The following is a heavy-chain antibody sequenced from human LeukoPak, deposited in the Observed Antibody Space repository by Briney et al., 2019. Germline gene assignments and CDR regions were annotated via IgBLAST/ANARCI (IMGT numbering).Heavy chain of an antibody. J-gene: IGHJ4*02. CDR3: AKVASYYYDSSAYYDH. CDR2: ISGSGGST. CDR1: GFTFSSYA. D-gene: IGHD3-22*01. Sequence: GGSLRLSCEASGFTFSSYAMSWVRQAPGKGLEWVSAISGSGGSTYYADSVKGRFTISRDNSKNTLYLQMNSLRAEDTAVYYCAKVASYYYDSSAYYDHWGQGTLVTVSS. V-gene: IGHV3-23*01.